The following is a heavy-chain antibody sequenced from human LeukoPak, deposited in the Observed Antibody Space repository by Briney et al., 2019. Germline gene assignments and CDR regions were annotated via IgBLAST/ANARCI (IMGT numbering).Heavy chain of an antibody. CDR2: IYYSGST. CDR3: ARGPPPYDFWSGSKPDAFDI. Sequence: SETLSLTCTVSGVSISSGGYYWSWIRQHSGKGLEWIGYIYYSGSTYYNPSLKSRVTISVDTSKNQFSLKLSSVTAADTAVYYCARGPPPYDFWSGSKPDAFDIWGQGTMVTVSS. J-gene: IGHJ3*02. CDR1: GVSISSGGYY. D-gene: IGHD3-3*01. V-gene: IGHV4-31*03.